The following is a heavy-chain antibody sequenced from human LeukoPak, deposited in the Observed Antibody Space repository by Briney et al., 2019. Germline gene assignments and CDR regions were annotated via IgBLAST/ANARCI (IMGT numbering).Heavy chain of an antibody. D-gene: IGHD3-22*01. CDR2: ISRSSGTI. J-gene: IGHJ4*02. CDR3: ARPRGYYDVFDY. CDR1: GFTFSSYN. V-gene: IGHV3-48*01. Sequence: GGSLRLSLSASGFTFSSYNMNWGRQAPGKGLEWVSYISRSSGTIYYADSVKGRFTISRDSAKNSLYLQMNSLRAEDTAVYYCARPRGYYDVFDYWGQGTLVTVSS.